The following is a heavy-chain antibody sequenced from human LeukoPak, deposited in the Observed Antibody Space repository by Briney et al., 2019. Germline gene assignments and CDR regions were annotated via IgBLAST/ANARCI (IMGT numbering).Heavy chain of an antibody. CDR3: ARLAREQQLDY. CDR2: IYYSGST. Sequence: SETLSLTCTVSGYSISSSYYWGWIRQPPGNGLEWIGSIYYSGSTYYNPSLKSRVTISVDTSKNQFSLKLSSVTAADTAVYYCARLAREQQLDYWGQGTLVTVSS. J-gene: IGHJ4*02. V-gene: IGHV4-39*01. D-gene: IGHD6-13*01. CDR1: GYSISSSYY.